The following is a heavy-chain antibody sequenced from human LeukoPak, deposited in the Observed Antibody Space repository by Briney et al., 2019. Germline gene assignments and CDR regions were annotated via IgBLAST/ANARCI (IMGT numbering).Heavy chain of an antibody. CDR1: GGSISSGGYS. J-gene: IGHJ4*02. V-gene: IGHV4-30-2*01. D-gene: IGHD1-1*01. CDR2: MYYGGST. Sequence: SQTLSLTCAVSGGSISSGGYSWSWIRQPPGKGLEWIGCMYYGGSTYHNPSLKSRVTISVDTSKNQFSLELNSVTAADTAVYYCARGVTTPYYFDYWGQGTLVTVSS. CDR3: ARGVTTPYYFDY.